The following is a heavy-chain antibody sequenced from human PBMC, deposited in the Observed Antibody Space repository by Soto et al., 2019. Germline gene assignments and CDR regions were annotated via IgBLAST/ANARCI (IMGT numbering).Heavy chain of an antibody. CDR1: GFSLDVYA. CDR3: AKGGPDDFCSGGRCYFDY. CDR2: ISWNSNIR. J-gene: IGHJ4*02. V-gene: IGHV3-9*01. D-gene: IGHD2-15*01. Sequence: SLRLSCPPSGFSLDVYAIHWARRAHRKGLEWVSSISWNSNIRGYEASVKGRFTTSRDNAKNSLYLQMNSLRPEDTALYYCAKGGPDDFCSGGRCYFDYWGQGTLVTVSS.